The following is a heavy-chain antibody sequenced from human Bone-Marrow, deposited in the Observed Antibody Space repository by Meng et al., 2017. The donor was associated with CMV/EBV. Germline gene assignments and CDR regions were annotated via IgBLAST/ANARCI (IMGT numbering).Heavy chain of an antibody. Sequence: SETLSLTCTVSGGSISSSSYYWGWIRQPPGKGLEWIGSIYYSGSTYYNPSLKSRVTISVDTSKNQFSLKLSSVTAADKAVYYCAGGYCSSTSSLFDYWGQGTLVTVAS. CDR3: AGGYCSSTSSLFDY. J-gene: IGHJ4*02. V-gene: IGHV4-39*01. CDR1: GGSISSSSYY. D-gene: IGHD2-2*01. CDR2: IYYSGST.